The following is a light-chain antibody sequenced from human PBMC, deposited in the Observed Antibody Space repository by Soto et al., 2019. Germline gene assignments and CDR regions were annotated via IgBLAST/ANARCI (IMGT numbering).Light chain of an antibody. CDR1: QSVSNSY. V-gene: IGKV3-20*01. Sequence: ETVLTQSPGTLSLSPGERATLSCWTSQSVSNSYLAWYQQKPGQAPRLLIYDASSRAPGIPDRFSGSGSGTDFTLTICRLEPEDFAVYYCQQFGSSLYTFGQGTKLEIK. J-gene: IGKJ2*01. CDR2: DAS. CDR3: QQFGSSLYT.